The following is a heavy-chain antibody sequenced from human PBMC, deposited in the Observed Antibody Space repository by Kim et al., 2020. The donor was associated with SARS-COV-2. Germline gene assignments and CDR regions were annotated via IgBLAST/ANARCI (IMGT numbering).Heavy chain of an antibody. CDR3: ATVGVPTAFHS. CDR2: INGVNGNT. D-gene: IGHD5-12*01. CDR1: GDTFTRYD. Sequence: ASVKVSCKASGDTFTRYDFHWVRQAPGQRPEYMGRINGVNGNTKYSQKVQDRVTFTRDTSATTAYMELSSLRSEDTAVYYCATVGVPTAFHSWGQGTLVTVSS. V-gene: IGHV1-3*01. J-gene: IGHJ4*02.